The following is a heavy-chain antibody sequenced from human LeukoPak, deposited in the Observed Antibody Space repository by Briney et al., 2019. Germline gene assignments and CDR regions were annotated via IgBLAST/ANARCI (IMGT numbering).Heavy chain of an antibody. CDR1: GGSVSDYY. J-gene: IGHJ4*02. D-gene: IGHD3-10*01. CDR2: IYYTGST. V-gene: IGHV4-59*02. Sequence: SETLSLTCTISGGSVSDYYWSWIRQSPGKGLEWIGYIYYTGSTSYNPSLKSRVTISVDTSKNQFSLKLSSVTAADTAVYYCARAGVWGSGTYWPDSPDFWGQGTLVTVSS. CDR3: ARAGVWGSGTYWPDSPDF.